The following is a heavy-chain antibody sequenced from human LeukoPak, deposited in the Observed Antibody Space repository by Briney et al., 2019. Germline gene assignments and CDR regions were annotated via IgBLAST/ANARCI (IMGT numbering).Heavy chain of an antibody. CDR3: ARDGGYYRFDP. V-gene: IGHV4-38-2*02. Sequence: SETLSLICAVSGYSISSGYYWGWIRQPPGKGLEWIGSIYHSGSTYYNPPLESRVTISVDTSKNQFSLKLSSVTAADTAVYYCARDGGYYRFDPWGQGTLVTVST. CDR2: IYHSGST. CDR1: GYSISSGYY. D-gene: IGHD2-15*01. J-gene: IGHJ5*02.